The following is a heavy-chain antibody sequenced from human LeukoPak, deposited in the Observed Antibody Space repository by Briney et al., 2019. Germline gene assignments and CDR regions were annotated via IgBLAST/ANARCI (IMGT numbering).Heavy chain of an antibody. CDR3: TTVWGGSSLFAHDAFDI. Sequence: GGSLRLSCAASGFTFSNAWMSWVRQAPGKGLEWVGRIKSKTDGGTTDYAAPVKGRFTISRDDSKNTLYLQMNSLKTEDTAVYYCTTVWGGSSLFAHDAFDIWGQGTMVTVSS. J-gene: IGHJ3*02. CDR2: IKSKTDGGTT. V-gene: IGHV3-15*01. CDR1: GFTFSNAW. D-gene: IGHD6-6*01.